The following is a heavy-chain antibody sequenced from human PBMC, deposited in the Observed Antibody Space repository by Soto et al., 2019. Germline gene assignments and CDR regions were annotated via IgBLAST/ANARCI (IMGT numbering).Heavy chain of an antibody. D-gene: IGHD6-19*01. J-gene: IGHJ4*02. CDR1: GYSFTNYA. CDR3: ARDVAVAGDINFDY. CDR2: INAGNGNT. Sequence: GASVKVSCKASGYSFTNYAMHWVRQAPGQRLEWMGWINAGNGNTKYSQKFQDRVTITRDTSASTAYMELSSLRSEDTAVYYCARDVAVAGDINFDYWGQGTLVTVSS. V-gene: IGHV1-3*01.